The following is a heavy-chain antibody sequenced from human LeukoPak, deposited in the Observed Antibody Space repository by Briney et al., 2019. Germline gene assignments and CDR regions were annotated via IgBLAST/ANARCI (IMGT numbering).Heavy chain of an antibody. Sequence: PGGSLRLSCAASGFTFSGSAMHWVRQASGKGLEWVGRIRSKANSYATAYAASVKGRFTISRDDSKNTAYLQMNSLKTEDTAVDYCTSPELVLGVDYWGQGTLVTVSS. J-gene: IGHJ4*02. CDR2: IRSKANSYAT. V-gene: IGHV3-73*01. CDR1: GFTFSGSA. CDR3: TSPELVLGVDY. D-gene: IGHD6-6*01.